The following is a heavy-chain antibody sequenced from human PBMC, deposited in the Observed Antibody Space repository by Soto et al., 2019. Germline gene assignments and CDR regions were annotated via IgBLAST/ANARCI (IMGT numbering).Heavy chain of an antibody. CDR1: GGTFSSYT. CDR3: ARRRGRYCSGGSCYSRDYYFDY. Sequence: ASVKVSCKASGGTFSSYTISWVRQATGQGLEWKGWMNPNSGNTGYAQKFQGRVTMTRNTSISTAYMELSSLRSEDTAVYYCARRRGRYCSGGSCYSRDYYFDYWGQGTLVTVSS. CDR2: MNPNSGNT. V-gene: IGHV1-8*02. J-gene: IGHJ4*02. D-gene: IGHD2-15*01.